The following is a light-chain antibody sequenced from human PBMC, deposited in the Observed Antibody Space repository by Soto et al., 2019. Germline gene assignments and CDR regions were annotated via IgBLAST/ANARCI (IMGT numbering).Light chain of an antibody. Sequence: EIVLTQSPATLSLSPGERATLSCRASQSISDFLAWYQQKPGQAPRLLIYDASKRATDIPDRFIGSGSGTDFTLTISSLEPEYFAVYYCQHYNSYSEAFGQGTKVELK. CDR3: QHYNSYSEA. V-gene: IGKV3-11*01. CDR1: QSISDF. CDR2: DAS. J-gene: IGKJ1*01.